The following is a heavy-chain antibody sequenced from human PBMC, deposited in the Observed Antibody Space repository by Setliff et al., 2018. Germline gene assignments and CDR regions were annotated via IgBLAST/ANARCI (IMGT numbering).Heavy chain of an antibody. CDR2: ISPYCGNT. CDR3: SRLVRYCTTTTCQRASGDDY. Sequence: ASVKVSCKASGYTFTNYGVTWVRQAPGQGLEWMGWISPYCGNTYYAPELQGRVTLTTDTSTTTAYLELRSLTSDDTAVYYCSRLVRYCTTTTCQRASGDDYWGQGTLVTVSS. CDR1: GYTFTNYG. V-gene: IGHV1-18*01. J-gene: IGHJ4*02. D-gene: IGHD2-8*01.